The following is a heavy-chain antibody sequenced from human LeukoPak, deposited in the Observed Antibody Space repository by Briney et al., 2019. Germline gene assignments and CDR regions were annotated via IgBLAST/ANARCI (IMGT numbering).Heavy chain of an antibody. V-gene: IGHV4-38-2*02. Sequence: PSETLSLTCTVSGYSISSGYYWGWIRQPPGKGLEGIGSIYHSGSTYYNPSLKSRVTISLDTSKNQFSLKLSSVTAADTAVYYCARDYKVLNGFVPREVGATGGWFDPWGQGTLVTVSS. CDR2: IYHSGST. J-gene: IGHJ5*02. CDR1: GYSISSGYY. D-gene: IGHD1-26*01. CDR3: ARDYKVLNGFVPREVGATGGWFDP.